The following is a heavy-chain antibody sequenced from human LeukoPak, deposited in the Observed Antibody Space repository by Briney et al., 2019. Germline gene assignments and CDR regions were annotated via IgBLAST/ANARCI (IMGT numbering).Heavy chain of an antibody. J-gene: IGHJ4*02. D-gene: IGHD2-8*01. V-gene: IGHV3-53*01. CDR3: AKGLKPAMASRSNYFDY. Sequence: AGGSLRLSCAASGFSVSDYYMNWVRQAPGKGLEWVSFIYSDGRTYYADSVKGRFTISRDNSKNTLYLQMNSLRADDTAVYYCAKGLKPAMASRSNYFDYWGQGALVTVSS. CDR2: IYSDGRT. CDR1: GFSVSDYY.